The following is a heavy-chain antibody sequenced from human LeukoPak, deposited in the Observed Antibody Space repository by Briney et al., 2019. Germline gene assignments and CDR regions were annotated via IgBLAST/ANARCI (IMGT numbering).Heavy chain of an antibody. V-gene: IGHV1-3*01. D-gene: IGHD5-24*01. CDR2: INAGTGQT. Sequence: GASVKVSCKASGGTFSSYAIHWVRQAPGQRLEWMGWINAGTGQTKYSQKFQRRVTITRDTSASTAYMELSSLRSEDTAVYSCARAGVVEMATIGFDYWGLGTLVTVSS. CDR3: ARAGVVEMATIGFDY. CDR1: GGTFSSYA. J-gene: IGHJ4*02.